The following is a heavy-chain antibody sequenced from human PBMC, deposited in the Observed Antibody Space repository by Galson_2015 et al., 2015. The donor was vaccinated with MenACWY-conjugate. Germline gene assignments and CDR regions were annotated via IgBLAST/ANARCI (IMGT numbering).Heavy chain of an antibody. CDR1: GLTFSSYA. CDR2: ISGSGDTT. CDR3: ARNLYDPWYYFDH. J-gene: IGHJ4*03. V-gene: IGHV3-23*01. D-gene: IGHD1-14*01. Sequence: SLRLSCAASGLTFSSYAMSWVRQAPGRGLEWVSGISGSGDTTYYADPVKGRFAISRDNSKNTLSLQMNGLRAEDTGVYFCARNLYDPWYYFDHWGHGVLVTVSS.